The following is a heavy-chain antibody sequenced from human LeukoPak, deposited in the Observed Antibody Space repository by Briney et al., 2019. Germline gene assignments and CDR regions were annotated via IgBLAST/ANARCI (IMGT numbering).Heavy chain of an antibody. Sequence: GGSLRLSCAASGFTFGSYAMTWVRQAPGRGLEWVSSISAGSVTLYYADSVKGRFTISRDNSKNTLYLQMNSLRAEDTAVYYCAKVIGLVDPFDYWGQGTLVTVSS. V-gene: IGHV3-23*01. CDR1: GFTFGSYA. D-gene: IGHD1-26*01. J-gene: IGHJ4*02. CDR3: AKVIGLVDPFDY. CDR2: ISAGSVTL.